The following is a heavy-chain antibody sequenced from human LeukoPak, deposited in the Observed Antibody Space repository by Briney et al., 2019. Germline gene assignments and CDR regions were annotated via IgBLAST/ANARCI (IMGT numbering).Heavy chain of an antibody. Sequence: PGGSLRLSCAASGFTFSSYAMSWVRQAPGKGLEWVSAISGSGGSTYYADSVRGRFTISRDNSKNTLYLQMNSLRAEDTAVYYCAKPYYYGSGSHFDYWGQGTLVTVSS. V-gene: IGHV3-23*01. J-gene: IGHJ4*02. D-gene: IGHD3-10*01. CDR3: AKPYYYGSGSHFDY. CDR1: GFTFSSYA. CDR2: ISGSGGST.